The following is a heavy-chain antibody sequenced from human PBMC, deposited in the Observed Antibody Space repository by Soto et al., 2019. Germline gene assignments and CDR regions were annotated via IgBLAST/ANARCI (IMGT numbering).Heavy chain of an antibody. V-gene: IGHV4-39*01. Sequence: SETLSLTCTVSGGSISSSSYYWGWIRQPPGKGLEWIGSIYYSGSTYYNPSLKSRVTISVDTSKNQFSLKLSSVTAADTAVYYCGRGSYSGSYDYWGQGTLVTVS. J-gene: IGHJ4*02. CDR1: GGSISSSSYY. CDR3: GRGSYSGSYDY. D-gene: IGHD1-26*01. CDR2: IYYSGST.